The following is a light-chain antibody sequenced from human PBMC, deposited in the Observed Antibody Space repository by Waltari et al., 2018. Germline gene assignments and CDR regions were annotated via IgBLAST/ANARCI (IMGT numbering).Light chain of an antibody. CDR2: VNSDGSH. Sequence: QLVLTQSPSASASLGAPVKLTCNLSSRHSSNLIASHQQQPEKGPRFLMKVNSDGSHSKGVEIPYRFSCSGSGAERYLTICSVQSEDEAAYYCQTGGHGTWVFGGGTKLTVL. CDR3: QTGGHGTWV. J-gene: IGLJ3*02. CDR1: SRHSSNL. V-gene: IGLV4-69*01.